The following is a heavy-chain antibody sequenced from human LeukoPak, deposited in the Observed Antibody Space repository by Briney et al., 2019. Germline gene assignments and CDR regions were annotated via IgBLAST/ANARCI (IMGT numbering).Heavy chain of an antibody. Sequence: PGGSLRLSCAASGFSFSDYYMSWIRQAPGKGLEWVSYMSNSGSTIYYADSVKGRFTISRDNTKNSLYLQMNSLRAEDTAVYYCASVLWFRGIFFDYWGQGTLVTVSS. CDR2: MSNSGSTI. J-gene: IGHJ4*02. CDR3: ASVLWFRGIFFDY. D-gene: IGHD3-10*01. CDR1: GFSFSDYY. V-gene: IGHV3-11*01.